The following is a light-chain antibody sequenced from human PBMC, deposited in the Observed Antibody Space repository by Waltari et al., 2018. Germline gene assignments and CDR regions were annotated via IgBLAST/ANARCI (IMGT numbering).Light chain of an antibody. CDR3: QQYNNWPT. CDR1: QNIKSN. V-gene: IGKV3-15*01. Sequence: EIVMTQSPGTLSVSPGERATLSCRAGQNIKSNLAWYQQKPGQAPRLLIHRASTRATGIPARFSGSGSGTEFTLTISSLQSEDFGVYCCQQYNNWPTFGQGTKVELK. J-gene: IGKJ1*01. CDR2: RAS.